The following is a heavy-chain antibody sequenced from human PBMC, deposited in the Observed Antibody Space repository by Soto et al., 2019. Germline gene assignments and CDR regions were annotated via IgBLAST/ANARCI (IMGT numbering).Heavy chain of an antibody. Sequence: GGSLRLSCAASGFTFSSYEMNWVRQAPGKGLEWVSYISSSGSTIYYADSVKGRFTISRDNAKNSLYLQMNSLRAEDTAVYYCARDRGYSYGRYGMDVWGRGTTVTVSS. D-gene: IGHD5-18*01. CDR1: GFTFSSYE. CDR2: ISSSGSTI. CDR3: ARDRGYSYGRYGMDV. V-gene: IGHV3-48*03. J-gene: IGHJ6*02.